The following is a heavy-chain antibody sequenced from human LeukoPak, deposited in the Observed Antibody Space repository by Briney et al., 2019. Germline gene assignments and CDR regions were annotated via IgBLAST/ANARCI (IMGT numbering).Heavy chain of an antibody. J-gene: IGHJ3*02. CDR1: GGSISSSSYY. CDR2: IYYSGST. V-gene: IGHV4-39*01. D-gene: IGHD2-21*01. CDR3: ARGVVVTKTGGAFDI. Sequence: PSETLSLTCTVSGGSISSSSYYWGWIRQPPGKGLEWIGGIYYSGSTYYNPSLKSRVTISVDTSKNQFSLKLSSVTAADTAVYYCARGVVVTKTGGAFDIWGQGTMVTVSS.